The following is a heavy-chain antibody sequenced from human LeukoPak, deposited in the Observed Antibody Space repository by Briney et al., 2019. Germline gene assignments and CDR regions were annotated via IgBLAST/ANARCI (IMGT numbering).Heavy chain of an antibody. J-gene: IGHJ4*02. Sequence: GESLKISCKGSGYTFNSYWIGWVRQMPGAGLEWMGIIYPGASDTRYSPSFQGQVTISADKSISTAYLQWSSLKASDSAMYYCARRYGSALYGVFDYWGQGTLVIVSS. CDR1: GYTFNSYW. CDR2: IYPGASDT. CDR3: ARRYGSALYGVFDY. V-gene: IGHV5-51*01. D-gene: IGHD6-19*01.